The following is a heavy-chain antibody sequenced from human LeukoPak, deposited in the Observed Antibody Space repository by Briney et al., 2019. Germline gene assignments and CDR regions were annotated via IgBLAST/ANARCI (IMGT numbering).Heavy chain of an antibody. J-gene: IGHJ6*03. CDR3: AKGGGYSYGYVWDYYYYYMDV. CDR2: IKQDGSEK. D-gene: IGHD5-18*01. V-gene: IGHV3-7*03. Sequence: GGSLRLSCAASGFTFSSYWMSWVRQAPGKGLEWVANIKQDGSEKYYVDSVKGRFTISRDNSKNTLYLQMNSLRAEDTAVYYCAKGGGYSYGYVWDYYYYYMDVWGKGTTVTVSS. CDR1: GFTFSSYW.